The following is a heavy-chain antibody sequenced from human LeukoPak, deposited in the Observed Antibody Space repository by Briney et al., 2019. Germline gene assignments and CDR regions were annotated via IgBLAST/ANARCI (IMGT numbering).Heavy chain of an antibody. Sequence: SAKVSCKASGGTFSSYAISWVRQAPGQGLEWMGRIIPILGIANYAQKFQGRVTITADKSTSTAYMELSSLRSEDTAVYYCARAPPPYSSSDYWGQGTLVTVSS. CDR2: IIPILGIA. J-gene: IGHJ4*02. D-gene: IGHD6-6*01. CDR3: ARAPPPYSSSDY. CDR1: GGTFSSYA. V-gene: IGHV1-69*04.